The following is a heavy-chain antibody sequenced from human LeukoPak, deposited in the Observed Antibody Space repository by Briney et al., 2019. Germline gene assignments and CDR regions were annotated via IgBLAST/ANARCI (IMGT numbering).Heavy chain of an antibody. CDR1: GFTFSSYS. CDR3: ASSTYYYDSSGYLNWFDP. Sequence: GGSLRLSCAASGFTFSSYSMNWVRQAPGKGLEWVSYISSSSSTIYYADSVKGRFTISRDNAKNSLYLQMNSLRAEDTAVYYCASSTYYYDSSGYLNWFDPWGQGTLVTVSS. CDR2: ISSSSSTI. V-gene: IGHV3-48*01. D-gene: IGHD3-22*01. J-gene: IGHJ5*02.